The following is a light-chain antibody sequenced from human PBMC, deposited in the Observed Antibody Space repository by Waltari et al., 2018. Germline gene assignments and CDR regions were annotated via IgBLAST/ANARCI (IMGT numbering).Light chain of an antibody. Sequence: QSALTQPRSVSGSPGQSVTFSCTGTSSDIGDYNSVSWYQQHPGKAPKLMIYDVIKRPSGVPDRVSASKSVNTASLTISGLQAEDEADYYCCSYAGRYTPYVFGTGTKVTVL. J-gene: IGLJ1*01. CDR1: SSDIGDYNS. V-gene: IGLV2-11*01. CDR2: DVI. CDR3: CSYAGRYTPYV.